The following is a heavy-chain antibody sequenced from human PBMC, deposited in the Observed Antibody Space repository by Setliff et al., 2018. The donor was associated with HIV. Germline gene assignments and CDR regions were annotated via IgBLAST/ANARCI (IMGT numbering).Heavy chain of an antibody. D-gene: IGHD6-19*01. CDR2: IYPGDSSS. CDR3: VRHAWRLWLAPIES. V-gene: IGHV5-51*01. CDR1: GYSFSRYW. J-gene: IGHJ4*02. Sequence: GESLKISCEGSGYSFSRYWIGWVRQMPGKGLEWMGVIYPGDSSSKYTPSFQGQVTISVDTSISTAYLQWNSLKASDTAMYFCVRHAWRLWLAPIESWGQGTLVTVSS.